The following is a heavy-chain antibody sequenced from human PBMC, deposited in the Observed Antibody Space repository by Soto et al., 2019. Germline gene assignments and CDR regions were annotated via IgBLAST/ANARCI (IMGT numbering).Heavy chain of an antibody. V-gene: IGHV1-8*02. J-gene: IGHJ3*02. CDR1: GYTFTSYD. D-gene: IGHD2-2*01. Sequence: ASVKVSCKASGYTFTSYDINWVRQATGQGLEWMGWMNPNSGNTGYAQKFQGRVTMTRNTSISTAYMELSSLRSEDTAVYYCARSYWEVVPAAIEEAGGAFDIWGQGTMVTVSS. CDR3: ARSYWEVVPAAIEEAGGAFDI. CDR2: MNPNSGNT.